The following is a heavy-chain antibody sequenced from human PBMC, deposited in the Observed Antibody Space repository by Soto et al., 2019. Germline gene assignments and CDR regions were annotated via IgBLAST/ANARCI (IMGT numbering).Heavy chain of an antibody. V-gene: IGHV4-4*02. J-gene: IGHJ3*02. CDR1: GGSISSSNW. CDR2: IYHSGRT. Sequence: QVQLQESGPGLVKPSGTLSLTCAVSGGSISSSNWWSWVRQPPGKGLEWIGEIYHSGRTNHNPSRTSRLTXXAXQXTNQFSLQLSSVPVADTAVYYCARDRGELGNDAFDIWGQGTMVTVSS. CDR3: ARDRGELGNDAFDI. D-gene: IGHD7-27*01.